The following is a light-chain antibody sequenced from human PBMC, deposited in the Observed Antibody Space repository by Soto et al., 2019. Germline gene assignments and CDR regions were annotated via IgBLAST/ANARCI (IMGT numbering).Light chain of an antibody. CDR1: QSLNNN. CDR3: QQYSAWPLT. Sequence: EIVMTQSPATLSVSPGEKATLSCRASQSLNNNLAWYQQKPGQGPRLLIYFASTRATGIPARLSGSGSGREFSLTISSLQSEDFASYYCQQYSAWPLTFGGGTRVETK. J-gene: IGKJ4*01. CDR2: FAS. V-gene: IGKV3-15*01.